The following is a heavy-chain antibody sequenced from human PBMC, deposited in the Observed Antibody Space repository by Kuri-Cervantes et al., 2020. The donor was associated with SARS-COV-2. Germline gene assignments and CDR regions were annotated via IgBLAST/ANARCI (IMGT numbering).Heavy chain of an antibody. J-gene: IGHJ2*01. CDR1: GFTFSDYC. V-gene: IGHV3-11*04. Sequence: GGSLRLSCAASGFTFSDYCMSWIRQAPGKGLEWVSYISSSGSTIYYADSVKGRFTISRDNAKNSLYLQMNSLRAEDTAVYYCARGDQELGMVRYFDLWGRGTLVTVSS. CDR2: ISSSGSTI. D-gene: IGHD7-27*01. CDR3: ARGDQELGMVRYFDL.